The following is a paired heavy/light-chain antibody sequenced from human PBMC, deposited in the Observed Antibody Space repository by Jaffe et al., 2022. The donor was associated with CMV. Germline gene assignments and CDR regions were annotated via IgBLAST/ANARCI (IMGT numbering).Heavy chain of an antibody. CDR2: INPSGGST. D-gene: IGHD6-19*01. CDR3: ARDGPILVFARADGQWPGSYFDY. CDR1: GYTFTSYY. V-gene: IGHV1-46*01. J-gene: IGHJ4*02. Sequence: QVQLVQSGAEVKKPGASVKVSCKASGYTFTSYYMHWVRQAPGQGLEWMGIINPSGGSTSYAQKFQGRVTMTRDTSTSTVYMELSSLRSEDTAVYYCARDGPILVFARADGQWPGSYFDYWGQGTLVTVSS.
Light chain of an antibody. J-gene: IGKJ5*01. CDR1: QSISSW. CDR3: QQYNSYPIT. V-gene: IGKV1-5*03. CDR2: KAS. Sequence: DIQMTQSPSTLSASVGDRVTITCRASQSISSWLAWYQQKPGKAPKLLIYKASSLESGVPSRFSGSGSGTEFTLTISSLQPDDFATYYCQQYNSYPITFGQGTRLEIK.